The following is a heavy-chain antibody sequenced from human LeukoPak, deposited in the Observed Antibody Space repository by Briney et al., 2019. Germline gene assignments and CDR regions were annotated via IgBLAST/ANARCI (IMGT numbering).Heavy chain of an antibody. V-gene: IGHV4-61*02. CDR3: ARDRGSPPIGWYFDL. J-gene: IGHJ2*01. CDR2: IYTSGST. Sequence: TLSLTCTVSGGSISSGSYYWSWIRQPAGKGLEWIGRIYTSGSTNYNPSLKSRVTISVDTSKNQFSLKLSSVTAADTAVYYCARDRGSPPIGWYFDLWGRGTLVTVSS. CDR1: GGSISSGSYY. D-gene: IGHD3-10*01.